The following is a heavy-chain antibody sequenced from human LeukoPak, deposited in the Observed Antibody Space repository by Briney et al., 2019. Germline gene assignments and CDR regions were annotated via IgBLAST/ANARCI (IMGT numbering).Heavy chain of an antibody. V-gene: IGHV1-69*05. CDR2: IIPTFRTA. CDR3: VRNPHIVATIVGGGELDY. D-gene: IGHD5-12*01. Sequence: ASVKVSCKASGGTFSSYAISWVRQAPGQGLEWMGRIIPTFRTAKYAQKFQGRVTITMDESTSTAYMELSSLRSGDTAVYQCVRNPHIVATIVGGGELDYWGQGTLVTVSS. CDR1: GGTFSSYA. J-gene: IGHJ4*02.